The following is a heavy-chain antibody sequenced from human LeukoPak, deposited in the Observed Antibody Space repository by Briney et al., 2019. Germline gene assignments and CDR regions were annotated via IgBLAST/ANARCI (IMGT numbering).Heavy chain of an antibody. CDR2: IYYSGST. J-gene: IGHJ3*02. V-gene: IGHV4-59*12. CDR1: GGSISSYY. CDR3: ARDDDLPYYDSSVNAFDI. Sequence: PSETLSLTCTVSGGSISSYYWSWIRQPPGKGLEWIGYIYYSGSTNYNPSLKSRVTISVDTSKNQFSLKLSSVTAADTAVYYCARDDDLPYYDSSVNAFDIWGQGTMVTVSS. D-gene: IGHD3-22*01.